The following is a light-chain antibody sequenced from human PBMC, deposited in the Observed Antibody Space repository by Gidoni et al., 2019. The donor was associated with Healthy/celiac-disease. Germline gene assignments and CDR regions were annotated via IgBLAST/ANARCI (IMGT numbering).Light chain of an antibody. CDR2: GAS. Sequence: DIVMTQSPATLSVSPGERATPSCRASQSVSSNLAWYQQKPGQAPRLLIYGASTRATGIPARFSGSGSGIEFTLTISSLQSEDFAVYYCQQYNNWPPYTFGQXTKLEIK. V-gene: IGKV3-15*01. J-gene: IGKJ2*01. CDR1: QSVSSN. CDR3: QQYNNWPPYT.